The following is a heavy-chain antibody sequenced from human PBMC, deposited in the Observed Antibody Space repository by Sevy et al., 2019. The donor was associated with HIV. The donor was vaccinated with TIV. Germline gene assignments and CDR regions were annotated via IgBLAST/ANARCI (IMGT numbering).Heavy chain of an antibody. D-gene: IGHD3-22*01. Sequence: GGSLRLSCAASGFTFSSYWMTWVRQAPGKGLEWVAVIWNDRSNEHYADSVKGRFTISRDNSKNTLYLQMNSLRAEDTAVYYCASLPNNYYDISGYSGDDAFDMWGQGTMVTVSS. CDR1: GFTFSSYW. CDR2: IWNDRSNE. CDR3: ASLPNNYYDISGYSGDDAFDM. J-gene: IGHJ3*02. V-gene: IGHV3-33*03.